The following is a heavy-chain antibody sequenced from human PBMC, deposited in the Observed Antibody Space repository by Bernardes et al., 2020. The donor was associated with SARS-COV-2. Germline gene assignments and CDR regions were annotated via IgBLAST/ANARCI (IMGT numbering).Heavy chain of an antibody. CDR1: GFTFSTYA. J-gene: IGHJ4*02. V-gene: IGHV3-23*01. Sequence: GGSLRLSCAASGFTFSTYAMGWVRQAPGKGLEWVSSISASGGSTYYADSVKGRFTISRDNSKNTLSVQMNNLRAEDTAVYHCVQAPLNFDYWGQGTLVTVSS. CDR3: VQAPLNFDY. CDR2: ISASGGST.